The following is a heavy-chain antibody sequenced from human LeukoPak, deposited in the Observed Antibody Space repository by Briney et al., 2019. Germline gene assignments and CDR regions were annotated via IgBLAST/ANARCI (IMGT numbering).Heavy chain of an antibody. CDR2: IWYDGSNK. CDR3: ATRLQDRYSYGDFDY. J-gene: IGHJ4*02. D-gene: IGHD5-18*01. CDR1: GFTFSSYG. V-gene: IGHV3-33*01. Sequence: GGSLRFSCAASGFTFSSYGMHWVRQAPGKGLEWVAVIWYDGSNKYYADSVKGRFTISRDNSKNTLYLQMNSLRAEDTAVYYCATRLQDRYSYGDFDYWGQGTLVTVSS.